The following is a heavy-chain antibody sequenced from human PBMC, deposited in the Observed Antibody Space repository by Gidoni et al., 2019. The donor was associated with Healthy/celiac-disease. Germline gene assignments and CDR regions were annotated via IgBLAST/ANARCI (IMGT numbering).Heavy chain of an antibody. D-gene: IGHD4-17*01. CDR3: ARVATVTPRYFDY. V-gene: IGHV4-59*01. CDR2: IYYSGST. CDR1: GGSISSYY. J-gene: IGHJ4*02. Sequence: QVQLQESGPGLVKPSETLSLTCTVSGGSISSYYWSWIRQPPGKGLEWIGYIYYSGSTNYNPSLKSRVTISVDTSKNQFSLKLSSVTAADTAVYYCARVATVTPRYFDYWGQGTLVTVSS.